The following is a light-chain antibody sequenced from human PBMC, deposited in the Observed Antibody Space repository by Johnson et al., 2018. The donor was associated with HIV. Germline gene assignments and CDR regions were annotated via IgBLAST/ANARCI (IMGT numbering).Light chain of an antibody. Sequence: QSVLTQPPSASGTPGQRVTISCSGSSSNIGSNTVNWYQQLPGTAPKLLIYRNNQRPSGVPDRFSGSKSGTSATLGITGLQTGDEADYYCGAWESSLSIYVFGSGTKVTVL. CDR2: RNN. J-gene: IGLJ1*01. CDR3: GAWESSLSIYV. V-gene: IGLV1-44*01. CDR1: SSNIGSNT.